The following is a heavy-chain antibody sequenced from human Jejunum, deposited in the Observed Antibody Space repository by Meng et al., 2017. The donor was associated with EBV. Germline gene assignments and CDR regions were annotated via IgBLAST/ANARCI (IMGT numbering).Heavy chain of an antibody. V-gene: IGHV4-30-4*08. CDR3: ARVNGYCSEGTCYYLDY. D-gene: IGHD2-15*01. Sequence: QVRLQESGPGLLKPSQTRPLTRVASGGSISGGGYYWSWIRQPPGKGLEWIGYIHYNGATYYNPSLKSRLTMAVDTSKNQFSLKLSSVTAADTAVYYCARVNGYCSEGTCYYLDYWGQGTLVTVSS. CDR2: IHYNGAT. J-gene: IGHJ4*02. CDR1: GGSISGGGYY.